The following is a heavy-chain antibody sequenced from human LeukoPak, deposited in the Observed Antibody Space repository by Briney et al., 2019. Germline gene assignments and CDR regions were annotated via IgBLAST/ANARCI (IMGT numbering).Heavy chain of an antibody. CDR1: GFTFSSYW. CDR3: ARGSRVWFGELLFDY. Sequence: GGSLRLSCAASGFTFSSYWMHWVRQAPGKGLEWVSYISSSSSYTNYADSVKGRFTISRDNAKNSLYLQMNSLRAEDTAVYYCARGSRVWFGELLFDYWGQGTLVTVSS. V-gene: IGHV3-21*05. D-gene: IGHD3-10*01. CDR2: ISSSSSYT. J-gene: IGHJ4*02.